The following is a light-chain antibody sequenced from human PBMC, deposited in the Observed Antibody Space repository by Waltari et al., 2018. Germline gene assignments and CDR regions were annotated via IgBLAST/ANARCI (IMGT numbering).Light chain of an antibody. CDR1: SSDVGANNF. Sequence: QSALTQPRSVSGSPGQSVTISCTGTSSDVGANNFVSWYQHHPDKAPKLIIYDINKRPSGVPDGFSGSKSGNTASLTISGLQAEDEADYCCCSCVGRNIYWVFGGGTKLTVL. J-gene: IGLJ3*02. CDR2: DIN. V-gene: IGLV2-11*01. CDR3: CSCVGRNIYWV.